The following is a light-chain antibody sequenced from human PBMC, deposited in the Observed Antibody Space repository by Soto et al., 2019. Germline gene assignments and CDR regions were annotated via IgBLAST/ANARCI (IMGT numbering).Light chain of an antibody. CDR1: QSISNH. V-gene: IGKV1-39*01. CDR3: QQSYSSPPT. CDR2: AAS. Sequence: DIQMTQSPSSLSASVEDRVIITCRASQSISNHLNWYQQKPGKAPKLLIFAASSLQSGVPSRFSGSRSGPDFTLTISSLQPEDFATYYCQQSYSSPPTLGQWTKVEIK. J-gene: IGKJ1*01.